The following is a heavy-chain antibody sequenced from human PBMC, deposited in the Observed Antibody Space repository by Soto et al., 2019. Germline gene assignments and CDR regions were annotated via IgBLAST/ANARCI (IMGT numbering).Heavy chain of an antibody. CDR2: MNPNSGNT. D-gene: IGHD3-10*01. V-gene: IGHV1-8*01. J-gene: IGHJ4*02. Sequence: QVQLVQSGAEVKKPGASVKVSCQTSAYTFSRYDINWVRQATGQGLEWMGWMNPNSGNTGYAQKFQGRVTMTRDTSINTAYMELSSLLSEDTALYYCVTSRAGNSYFAFDYWGQGILVSVSS. CDR3: VTSRAGNSYFAFDY. CDR1: AYTFSRYD.